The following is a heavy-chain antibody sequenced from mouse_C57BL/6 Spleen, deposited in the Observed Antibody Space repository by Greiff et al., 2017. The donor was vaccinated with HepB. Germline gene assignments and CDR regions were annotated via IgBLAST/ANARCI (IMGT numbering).Heavy chain of an antibody. CDR3: ARGGVTTVVAPFAY. Sequence: VQLKQPGAELVMPGASVKLSCKASGYTFTSYWMHWVKQRPGQGLEWIGEIDPSDSYTNYNQKFKGKSTLTVDKSSSTAYMQLSSLTSEDSAVYYCARGGVTTVVAPFAYWGQGTLVTVSA. D-gene: IGHD1-1*01. J-gene: IGHJ3*01. V-gene: IGHV1-69*01. CDR1: GYTFTSYW. CDR2: IDPSDSYT.